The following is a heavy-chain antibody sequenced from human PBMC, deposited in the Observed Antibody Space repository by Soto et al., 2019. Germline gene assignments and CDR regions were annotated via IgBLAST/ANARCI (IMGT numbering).Heavy chain of an antibody. V-gene: IGHV3-33*01. J-gene: IGHJ3*02. D-gene: IGHD2-15*01. CDR2: IWYDGSNQ. Sequence: QVQLVESGGGVVQPGRSLRLSCAASGFTFSSYGMHWVRQAPGKGLEWVAVIWYDGSNQYYADSVKGRFTISRDNSKNTLYLQMNRLRAEDTAVYYCARDSGYAFDIWGQGTMVTVSS. CDR3: ARDSGYAFDI. CDR1: GFTFSSYG.